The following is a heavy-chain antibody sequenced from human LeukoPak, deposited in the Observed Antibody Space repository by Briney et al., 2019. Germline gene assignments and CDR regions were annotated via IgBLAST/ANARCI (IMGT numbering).Heavy chain of an antibody. V-gene: IGHV3-9*01. J-gene: IGHJ6*02. Sequence: GRSLRLSCVGCGFPFHNYAMHWVRRPPGKGLEWVSDFNWNCDTKAYADSVKGRFTISRDRARNSLYLQMDSLRPEDTALYYCAKDTGGNGAYFYAMDVWGQGTSVTVSS. CDR3: AKDTGGNGAYFYAMDV. D-gene: IGHD4-23*01. CDR2: FNWNCDTK. CDR1: GFPFHNYA.